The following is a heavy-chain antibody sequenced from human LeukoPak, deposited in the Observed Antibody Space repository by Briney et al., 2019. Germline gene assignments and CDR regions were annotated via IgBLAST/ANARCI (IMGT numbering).Heavy chain of an antibody. Sequence: SGTLSLTCAVSGGSISSTSWYSWVRQPPGKGLEWIGEIYHSGRTNYKASLKSRVTISLDKSKNQFSLKLTSVTAADTAVYYCARHDGGYGGSNWFDPWGQGTLVIVSS. CDR3: ARHDGGYGGSNWFDP. V-gene: IGHV4-4*02. CDR2: IYHSGRT. D-gene: IGHD5-12*01. J-gene: IGHJ5*02. CDR1: GGSISSTSW.